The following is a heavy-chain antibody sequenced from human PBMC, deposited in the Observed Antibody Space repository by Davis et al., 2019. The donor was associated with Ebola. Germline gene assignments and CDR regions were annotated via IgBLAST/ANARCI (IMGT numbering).Heavy chain of an antibody. D-gene: IGHD6-19*01. CDR3: ATTPQYSSGQNKPFDY. CDR1: GLTGNTYG. Sequence: GGSLRLSCTASGLTGNTYGIYWVRQAPGKGLMWVAVMWFAAGKEYYADSVKGRFTISRDNSKNTLYLQMNSLRAEDTAVYYCATTPQYSSGQNKPFDYWGQGTLVTVSS. CDR2: MWFAAGKE. J-gene: IGHJ4*02. V-gene: IGHV3-33*07.